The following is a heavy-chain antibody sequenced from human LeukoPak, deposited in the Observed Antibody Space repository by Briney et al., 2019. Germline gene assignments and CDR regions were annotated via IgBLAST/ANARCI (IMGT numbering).Heavy chain of an antibody. J-gene: IGHJ4*02. CDR2: IYSGGST. V-gene: IGHV3-53*01. CDR3: ARDLVL. Sequence: GGSLRLSCAASGFTFSSYAMSWVRQAPGKGLEWVSVIYSGGSTYYADSVKGRFTISRDNSKNTLYLQMNSLRAEDTAVYYCARDLVLWGQGTLVTVSS. CDR1: GFTFSSYA.